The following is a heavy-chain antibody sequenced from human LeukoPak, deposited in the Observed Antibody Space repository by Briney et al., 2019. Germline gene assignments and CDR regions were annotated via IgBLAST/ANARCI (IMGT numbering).Heavy chain of an antibody. Sequence: PSETLSLTCTVSSGSINSYYWSWIRQPPGKGLEWIGYIYYSGSTDYNPSLKSRVTISVDTSKNQFSLKLSSVTAADTAVYYCARDRTPKYGNDAFDVWGQGTMVTVSS. CDR2: IYYSGST. CDR3: ARDRTPKYGNDAFDV. D-gene: IGHD4-17*01. V-gene: IGHV4-59*01. J-gene: IGHJ3*01. CDR1: SGSINSYY.